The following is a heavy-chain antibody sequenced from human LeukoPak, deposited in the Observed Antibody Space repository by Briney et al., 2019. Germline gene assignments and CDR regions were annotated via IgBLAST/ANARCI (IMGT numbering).Heavy chain of an antibody. J-gene: IGHJ4*02. D-gene: IGHD3-10*01. CDR2: INHSGST. V-gene: IGHV4-34*01. CDR3: ARSPLWTRFDY. CDR1: GGSFSGYY. Sequence: SETLSLTCAVYGGSFSGYYWSWIRQPPGKGLEWIGEINHSGSTNYNPPLKSRVTISVDTSKNQFSLKLSSVTAADTAVYYCARSPLWTRFDYWGQGTLVTVSS.